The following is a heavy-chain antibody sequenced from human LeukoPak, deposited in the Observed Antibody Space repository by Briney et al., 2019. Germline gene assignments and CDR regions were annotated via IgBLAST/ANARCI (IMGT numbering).Heavy chain of an antibody. CDR3: ARHLYDTFDY. Sequence: SETLSLTCAVTGYSISNAYYWGWIRQPPGKDLGWIGSMFHSGNTYYNPSLMSRVTISGDASKNQFSLKLNSVTAADTAVYYCARHLYDTFDYWGQGTLVTVSS. J-gene: IGHJ4*02. CDR1: GYSISNAYY. D-gene: IGHD2-2*02. V-gene: IGHV4-38-2*01. CDR2: MFHSGNT.